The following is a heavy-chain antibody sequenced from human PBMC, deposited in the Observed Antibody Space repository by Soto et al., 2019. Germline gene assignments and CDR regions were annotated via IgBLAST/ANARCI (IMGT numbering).Heavy chain of an antibody. J-gene: IGHJ4*02. CDR2: ICPGGADT. D-gene: IGHD2-21*01. CDR3: TLRWASASRQSYFDC. Sequence: EVQLLESGGGLIPPGESLRLSCAASGFTFSSDPMSWVRQAPVSRLEWISTICPGGADTYYSNSVKGRFTISGDNSNKTLYRRRHSLRTEYAARYYCTLRWASASRQSYFDCWGQGALVTVS. V-gene: IGHV3-23*01. CDR1: GFTFSSDP.